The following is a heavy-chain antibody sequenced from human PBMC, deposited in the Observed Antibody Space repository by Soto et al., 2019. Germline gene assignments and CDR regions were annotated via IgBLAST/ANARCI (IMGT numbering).Heavy chain of an antibody. Sequence: QVQLQESGPGLVKPSQTLSLTCTVSGGSISSGGYYWSWIRQHPGKGLEWIGYIYYSGSTYYNPSLKSRVTISVDTSKNQFSLKLSSVTAADTAVYYCARDRVDGYYYYGMDVWGQGTTVTVSS. CDR1: GGSISSGGYY. J-gene: IGHJ6*02. V-gene: IGHV4-31*03. D-gene: IGHD2-15*01. CDR2: IYYSGST. CDR3: ARDRVDGYYYYGMDV.